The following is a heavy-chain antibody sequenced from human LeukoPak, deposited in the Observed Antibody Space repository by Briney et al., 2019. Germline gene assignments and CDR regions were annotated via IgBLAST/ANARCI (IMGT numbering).Heavy chain of an antibody. V-gene: IGHV4-4*07. D-gene: IGHD3-10*01. CDR3: ARSLYYYGSDSFDI. J-gene: IGHJ3*02. Sequence: SETLSLTCTVSGGSISSYYWSWIRQPAGKGLEWIGRIYTSGSTNYNPSLKSRVTMSVDTSKNQFSLKLSSVTAADTAVYYCARSLYYYGSDSFDIWGQGTMVSVSS. CDR2: IYTSGST. CDR1: GGSISSYY.